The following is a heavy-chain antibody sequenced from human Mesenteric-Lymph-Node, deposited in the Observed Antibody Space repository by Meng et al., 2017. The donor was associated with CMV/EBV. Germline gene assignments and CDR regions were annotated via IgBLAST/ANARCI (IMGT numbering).Heavy chain of an antibody. D-gene: IGHD4-11*01. V-gene: IGHV3-7*01. CDR1: GIIFNDYW. CDR3: VRHPDYRFDY. Sequence: GEALKISCASSGIIFNDYWMALGREAPGKGLEWVAHIKQDGSQKHYEESVRGRFTISRHNAKNSLYLQMDSLRVEDTAVYYCVRHPDYRFDYWGQGILVTVSS. J-gene: IGHJ4*02. CDR2: IKQDGSQK.